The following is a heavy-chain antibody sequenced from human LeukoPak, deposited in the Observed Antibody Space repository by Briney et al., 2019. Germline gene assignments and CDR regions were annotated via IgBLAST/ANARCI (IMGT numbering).Heavy chain of an antibody. V-gene: IGHV1-69*01. D-gene: IGHD3-22*01. CDR1: GRTLSSYD. CDR3: ATTTYYYDKDAFDI. J-gene: IGHJ3*02. Sequence: SVKVSCKASGRTLSSYDINWVRQAPGQGLEWMGGIIPIFGTANYAQKFQGRVTLTADESTSTAYMEMSSLRSEDTAVYYCATTTYYYDKDAFDIWGQGTMVTVSS. CDR2: IIPIFGTA.